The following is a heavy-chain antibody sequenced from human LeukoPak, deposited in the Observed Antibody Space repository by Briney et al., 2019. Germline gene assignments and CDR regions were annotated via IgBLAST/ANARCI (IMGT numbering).Heavy chain of an antibody. CDR3: ARADYYYDSSGYTYLFDY. J-gene: IGHJ4*02. CDR2: IYYSGST. Sequence: PSETLSLTCTVSGGSISYYYWGWIRQPPGKGLEWIGYIYYSGSTNYHPSLKSRVTISVATSKNQFSLNLSSVTAADTAVYYCARADYYYDSSGYTYLFDYWGQGILVTVSS. V-gene: IGHV4-59*01. D-gene: IGHD3-22*01. CDR1: GGSISYYY.